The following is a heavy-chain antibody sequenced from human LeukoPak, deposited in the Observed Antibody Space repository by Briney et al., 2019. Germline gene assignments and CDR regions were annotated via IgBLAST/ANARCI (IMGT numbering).Heavy chain of an antibody. Sequence: PGGSLRLSCAASGFTFSSYGMHWVRQAPGKGLEWGAVISYDGSNKYYADSVKGRFTISRDNSKNTLYLQMNSLRAEDTAVYYCAKDRADSSGCLDYWGQGTLVTVSS. CDR2: ISYDGSNK. D-gene: IGHD6-19*01. V-gene: IGHV3-30*18. J-gene: IGHJ4*02. CDR1: GFTFSSYG. CDR3: AKDRADSSGCLDY.